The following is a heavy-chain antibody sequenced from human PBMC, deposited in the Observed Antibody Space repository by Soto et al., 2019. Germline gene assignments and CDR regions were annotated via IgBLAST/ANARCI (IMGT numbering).Heavy chain of an antibody. CDR2: IYSGGDT. V-gene: IGHV3-66*01. CDR3: ARYCSSASCPGGYYYMDV. CDR1: GFTVSSNY. Sequence: GGSLRLSCAASGFTVSSNYMSWVRQAPGKGLEWVSVIYSGGDTYYADSGKGRFTVSRDNSKNTLYLQMNSLRAEDTAVYYWARYCSSASCPGGYYYMDVWGKGTTVTVSS. J-gene: IGHJ6*03. D-gene: IGHD2-2*01.